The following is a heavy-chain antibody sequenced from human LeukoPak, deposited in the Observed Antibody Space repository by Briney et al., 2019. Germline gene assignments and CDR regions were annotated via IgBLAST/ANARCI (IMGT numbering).Heavy chain of an antibody. CDR2: IKQDGSEK. J-gene: IGHJ6*02. Sequence: GGSLRLSCAASGFTFSSYWMSWVRQAPGKGLQWVANIKQDGSEKYYVESMKGRFTISRDNAKNSLYLQMNSLRAEDTAVYYCARAGYSSGWYQSYYYYGMDVWGQGTTVTVSS. V-gene: IGHV3-7*01. CDR3: ARAGYSSGWYQSYYYYGMDV. CDR1: GFTFSSYW. D-gene: IGHD6-19*01.